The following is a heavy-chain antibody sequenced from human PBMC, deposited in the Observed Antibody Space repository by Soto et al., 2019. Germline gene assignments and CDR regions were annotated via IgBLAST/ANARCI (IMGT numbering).Heavy chain of an antibody. CDR2: IKFDGPGI. CDR1: GFTYSYYW. J-gene: IGHJ4*02. V-gene: IGHV3-7*01. CDR3: ARHAGYGWAGSVNHYFDY. D-gene: IGHD3-10*01. Sequence: EVQLVVSGGGLVQPGGSLRLPCVASGFTYSYYWMSWVRQAPGRGLEWVARIKFDGPGILYAGSAKGRFTISRDNAGLPLYLQMRSLRDRDTAVYYSARHAGYGWAGSVNHYFDYWGQGSLVTVST.